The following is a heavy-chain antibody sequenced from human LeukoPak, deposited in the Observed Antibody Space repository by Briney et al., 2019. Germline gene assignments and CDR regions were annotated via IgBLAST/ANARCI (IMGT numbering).Heavy chain of an antibody. CDR1: GFTFSSYW. CDR2: IKQDGSEK. D-gene: IGHD2-15*01. Sequence: GGSLRLSCAVSGFTFSSYWMTWVRQAPGKGLEWVANIKQDGSEKYYVDSMKGRFTISRDNAENSLYLQMNSLRAEDTAVYYCARGRYCRGGSCQRLDYWGQGTLVTVSS. J-gene: IGHJ4*02. V-gene: IGHV3-7*01. CDR3: ARGRYCRGGSCQRLDY.